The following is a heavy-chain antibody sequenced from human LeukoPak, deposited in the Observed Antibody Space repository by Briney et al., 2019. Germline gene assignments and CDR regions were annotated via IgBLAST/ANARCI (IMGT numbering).Heavy chain of an antibody. Sequence: GASVKVSRKASGYTFTSYGISWVRQAPGQGLEWVGYVNAYNGDTNYAQKFQGRVTMTTDTSTTTVYMHLRSLGSEDTAVYYCARTEETKGRFDYWGQGTLVTVSS. J-gene: IGHJ4*02. CDR2: VNAYNGDT. CDR1: GYTFTSYG. V-gene: IGHV1-18*01. CDR3: ARTEETKGRFDY. D-gene: IGHD1-26*01.